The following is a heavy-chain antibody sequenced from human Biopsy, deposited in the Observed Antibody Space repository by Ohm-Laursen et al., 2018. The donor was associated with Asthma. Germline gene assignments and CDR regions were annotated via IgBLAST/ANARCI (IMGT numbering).Heavy chain of an antibody. V-gene: IGHV3-30*03. D-gene: IGHD2-21*01. Sequence: SLRLSCAAPGFTFSTYGMHWVRQAPGKGLEWVAFIAWDGINSYYADSVKGRFTISRDNSRNTLYLQKNSLRADDTAVYYCARAGESDLVGGLDVWGQGTTVIVSS. CDR1: GFTFSTYG. CDR3: ARAGESDLVGGLDV. CDR2: IAWDGINS. J-gene: IGHJ6*02.